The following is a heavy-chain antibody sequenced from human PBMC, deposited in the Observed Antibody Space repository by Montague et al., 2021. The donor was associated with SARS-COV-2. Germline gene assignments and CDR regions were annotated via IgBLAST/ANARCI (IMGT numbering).Heavy chain of an antibody. D-gene: IGHD3-22*01. CDR3: AREDRGNWFDP. J-gene: IGHJ5*02. CDR1: SGSISSDY. Sequence: SETLSLTCTVSSGSISSDYCSWIRQSPGKGLEWIGYIYYRWTTNYNPSLKIRVTFSIATSKNQFSLKLISVTAADTAVYFCAREDRGNWFDPWGQGVLVTVSS. V-gene: IGHV4-59*01. CDR2: IYYRWTT.